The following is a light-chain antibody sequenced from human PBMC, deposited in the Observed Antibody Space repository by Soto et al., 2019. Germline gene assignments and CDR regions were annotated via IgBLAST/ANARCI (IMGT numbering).Light chain of an antibody. Sequence: EVVVTQSPDTLSLSPGESATLSCRASQRGSSSYLAWYQQKPGQAPRLIIYGAYNRAAGVPDRFSGSGSGADFTLTISRVEPDDFAVYYCQQYVSSPRYTFGQGTKLEIK. CDR1: QRGSSSY. V-gene: IGKV3-20*01. CDR3: QQYVSSPRYT. CDR2: GAY. J-gene: IGKJ2*01.